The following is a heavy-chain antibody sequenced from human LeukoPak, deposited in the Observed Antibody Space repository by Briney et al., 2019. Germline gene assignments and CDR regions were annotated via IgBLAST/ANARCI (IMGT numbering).Heavy chain of an antibody. CDR3: AKPPFFLDYYYGMDV. CDR2: ISGSGGST. Sequence: TGGSLRLSCAASGFTFSSYAMSWVRQAPGKGLEWVSAISGSGGSTYYADSVKGRFTISRDNSKNTLYLQMNSLRAEDTAVYYCAKPPFFLDYYYGMDVWGQGTTVTVSS. CDR1: GFTFSSYA. J-gene: IGHJ6*02. V-gene: IGHV3-23*01.